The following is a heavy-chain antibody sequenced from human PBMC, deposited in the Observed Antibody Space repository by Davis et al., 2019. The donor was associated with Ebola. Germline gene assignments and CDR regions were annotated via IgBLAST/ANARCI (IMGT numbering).Heavy chain of an antibody. V-gene: IGHV4-39*01. CDR3: ASQRITYYYDSSGYGSKYYFDY. D-gene: IGHD3-22*01. CDR1: GGSISSSSYY. CDR2: IYYSGST. J-gene: IGHJ4*02. Sequence: MPGGSLRLSCTVSGGSISSSSYYWGWIRQPPGKGLEWIGSIYYSGSTYYNPSLKSRVTISVDTSKNQFSLKLSSVTAADTAVYYCASQRITYYYDSSGYGSKYYFDYWGQGTLVTVSS.